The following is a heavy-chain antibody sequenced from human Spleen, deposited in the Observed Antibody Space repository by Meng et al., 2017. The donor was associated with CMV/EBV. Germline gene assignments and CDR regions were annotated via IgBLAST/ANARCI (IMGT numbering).Heavy chain of an antibody. CDR2: IIPILGIT. CDR1: GGTFSSYT. D-gene: IGHD2-2*02. J-gene: IGHJ6*02. V-gene: IGHV1-69*04. Sequence: SVKVSCKASGGTFSSYTINWVRQAPGQGLEWMGRIIPILGITNYAQKFQGRVTITADKSTSTAYMELSSLRYEDTAVYYCARDRDCSSTRCYTHHYYYGMDVWGQGTTVTVSS. CDR3: ARDRDCSSTRCYTHHYYYGMDV.